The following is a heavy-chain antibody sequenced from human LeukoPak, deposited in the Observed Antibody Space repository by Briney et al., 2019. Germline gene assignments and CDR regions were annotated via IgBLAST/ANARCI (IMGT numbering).Heavy chain of an antibody. D-gene: IGHD3-3*01. V-gene: IGHV3-7*01. CDR2: IKKDGSEK. CDR3: VREAYDDFWSGSWRYYYYMDI. J-gene: IGHJ6*03. Sequence: GGSLRLSCAASGFTFSSYWMSWVRQAPGKGLEWVANIKKDGSEKFYVDSVKGRFTISRDNAKNSLYLQMSSLRAEDTAVYYCVREAYDDFWSGSWRYYYYMDIWGKGITVTVSS. CDR1: GFTFSSYW.